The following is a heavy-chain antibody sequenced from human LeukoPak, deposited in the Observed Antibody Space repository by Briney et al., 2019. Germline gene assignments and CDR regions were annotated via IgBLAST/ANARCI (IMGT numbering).Heavy chain of an antibody. Sequence: QPGGSLRIPCAASGFMFSRYWMHWVRQAPGKGPVWVSCVDSDGKITAYAASVKGRITISRDNAENTLYLQMNSLRAEDTAVYYCARGNDWHFDLWGRGTLVTVSS. CDR3: ARGNDWHFDL. V-gene: IGHV3-74*01. CDR1: GFMFSRYW. CDR2: VDSDGKIT. J-gene: IGHJ2*01. D-gene: IGHD1-1*01.